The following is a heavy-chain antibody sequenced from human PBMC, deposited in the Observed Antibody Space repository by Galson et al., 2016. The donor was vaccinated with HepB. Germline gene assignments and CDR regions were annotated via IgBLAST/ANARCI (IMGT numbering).Heavy chain of an antibody. Sequence: SVKVSCKASGGTFSNYLISWVRQAPGQGLEWMGGIIPIFGATHYAQKFQGRVTITADKFTSTAYMALSSLRSEDTAVYYCARETGDGMASDYWGQGTLVTVSS. V-gene: IGHV1-69*06. CDR2: IIPIFGAT. CDR1: GGTFSNYL. D-gene: IGHD1-14*01. CDR3: ARETGDGMASDY. J-gene: IGHJ4*02.